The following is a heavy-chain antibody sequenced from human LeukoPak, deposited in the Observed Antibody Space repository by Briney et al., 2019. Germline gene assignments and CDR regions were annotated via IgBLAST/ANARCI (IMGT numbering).Heavy chain of an antibody. CDR3: ARDRGSYADY. Sequence: ASVKVSCKASGYTFTGFYMHWVRQAPGQGLEWMGIINPNGGSTSYAQKFQGRVTMTRDTSISTAYMELSRLRSDDTAVYYCARDRGSYADYWGQGTLVTVSS. D-gene: IGHD1-26*01. CDR2: INPNGGST. V-gene: IGHV1-46*01. CDR1: GYTFTGFY. J-gene: IGHJ4*02.